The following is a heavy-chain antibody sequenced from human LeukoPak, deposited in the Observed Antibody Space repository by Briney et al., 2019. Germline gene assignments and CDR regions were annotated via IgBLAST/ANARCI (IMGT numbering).Heavy chain of an antibody. Sequence: GGSLRLSCAASGFTFRSYDMHWVRQATGTGLEWVSAISTTGDTYYPDSVKGRFTISRENAKNSLYLQMTALRAGDTAVYYCARGGRGSSWFDNWGQEPWSPSPQ. J-gene: IGHJ4*01. CDR1: GFTFRSYD. CDR3: ARGGRGSSWFDN. D-gene: IGHD6-13*01. CDR2: ISTTGDT. V-gene: IGHV3-13*01.